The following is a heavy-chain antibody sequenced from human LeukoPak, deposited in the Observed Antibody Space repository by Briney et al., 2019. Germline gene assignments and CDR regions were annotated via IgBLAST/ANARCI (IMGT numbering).Heavy chain of an antibody. J-gene: IGHJ6*02. CDR3: ARDPMRYCSSTSCYVYYYGMDV. Sequence: ASVKVSCKASGYTFTSYDINWVRQATGQGLEWMGWMNPNSGNTGYAQKFQGRVTMTRNTSISTAYMELSSLRSEDTAVYYCARDPMRYCSSTSCYVYYYGMDVWGQGTTVTVSS. CDR1: GYTFTSYD. V-gene: IGHV1-8*01. CDR2: MNPNSGNT. D-gene: IGHD2-2*01.